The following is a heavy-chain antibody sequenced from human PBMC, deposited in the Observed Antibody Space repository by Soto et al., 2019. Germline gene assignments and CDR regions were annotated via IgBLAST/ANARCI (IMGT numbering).Heavy chain of an antibody. Sequence: GGSLRLSCAASGFTFSDYGMHWVRQAPGKGLEWVAVIWYDGSKKYYADSVKGRFTISRDNSKNTLYLQMSSLRAEDTALYYCARGYDFWSGSPDYWGQGTLVTVSS. V-gene: IGHV3-33*01. CDR2: IWYDGSKK. J-gene: IGHJ4*02. CDR3: ARGYDFWSGSPDY. D-gene: IGHD3-3*01. CDR1: GFTFSDYG.